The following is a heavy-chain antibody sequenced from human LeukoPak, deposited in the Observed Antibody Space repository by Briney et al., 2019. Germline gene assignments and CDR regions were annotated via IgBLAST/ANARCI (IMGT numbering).Heavy chain of an antibody. CDR3: TRVGHYGTNGYPHFQH. Sequence: PSETLSLTCTVSGGSISSNYWSWIRQPPGKGLEWIGYIYYSGSTNYNPSLRSRVAISVDRSNNQVSLRLTSVTAADTALYYCTRVGHYGTNGYPHFQHWGQGTLVTVSS. J-gene: IGHJ1*01. CDR1: GGSISSNY. V-gene: IGHV4-59*01. CDR2: IYYSGST. D-gene: IGHD2-8*01.